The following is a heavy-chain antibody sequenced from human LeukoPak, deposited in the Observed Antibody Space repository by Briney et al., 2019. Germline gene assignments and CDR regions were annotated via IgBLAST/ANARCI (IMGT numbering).Heavy chain of an antibody. CDR3: AADSGLTGESWYFDL. CDR1: GFTFTSSA. Sequence: SVKVSCKASGFTFTSSAMQWVRQARGQRLEWIGWIVVGSGNTNYAQKFHERVTITRDMSTSTAYMELSSLRSEDTAVYYCAADSGLTGESWYFDLWGRGTLVTVSS. CDR2: IVVGSGNT. J-gene: IGHJ2*01. D-gene: IGHD7-27*01. V-gene: IGHV1-58*02.